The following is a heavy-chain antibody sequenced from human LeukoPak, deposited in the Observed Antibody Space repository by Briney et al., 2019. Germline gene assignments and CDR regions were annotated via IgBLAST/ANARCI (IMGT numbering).Heavy chain of an antibody. Sequence: SETLSLTCAVSGYSISSGYHWAWIRQPPGKGPELIGSIYYRGNAYYNPSLKSRVTISLDTSKNQFSLKPSSVTAADTAVYYCARDMGYYRMDVWGKGTTVIVSS. CDR2: IYYRGNA. J-gene: IGHJ6*04. CDR1: GYSISSGYH. CDR3: ARDMGYYRMDV. V-gene: IGHV4-38-2*02. D-gene: IGHD3-10*01.